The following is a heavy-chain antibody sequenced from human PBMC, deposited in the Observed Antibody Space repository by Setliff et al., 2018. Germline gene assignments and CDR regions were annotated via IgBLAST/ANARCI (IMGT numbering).Heavy chain of an antibody. Sequence: GGSLRLSCAASGFTFSSYSMNWVRQAPGKGLEWASSISSSSSYIYYADSVKGRFTISRDNVKNSLYLQMSSLRAEDTAVYYCAKPTTVTTTHYYYYMDVWGKGTTVTVSS. D-gene: IGHD4-4*01. CDR3: AKPTTVTTTHYYYYMDV. CDR2: ISSSSSYI. V-gene: IGHV3-21*04. CDR1: GFTFSSYS. J-gene: IGHJ6*03.